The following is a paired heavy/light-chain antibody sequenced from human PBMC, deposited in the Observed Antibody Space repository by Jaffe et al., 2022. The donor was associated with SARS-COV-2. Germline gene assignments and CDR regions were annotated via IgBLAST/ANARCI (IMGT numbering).Heavy chain of an antibody. CDR2: IDPSDSST. D-gene: IGHD2-21*01. CDR1: GYSFTTYW. Sequence: EVQLVQSGAEVKKLGESLRISCKGSGYSFTTYWIIWLRQMPGKGLEWMGRIDPSDSSTSYNPSFQGHVTMSADKSIDTAYLQWSSLKASDTAIYYCARPDCGGAYCKLLPHWGQGTLVTVSS. CDR3: ARPDCGGAYCKLLPH. V-gene: IGHV5-10-1*03. J-gene: IGHJ4*02.
Light chain of an antibody. CDR3: QQYFNSLPT. Sequence: DIQMTQSPSALSASVGDRVTITCRASQSIDYWLAWFQQKPGKAPNLLIQQASRLEGGVPSRFSGSGSGTEFTLTISSLQPDDFATYHCQQYFNSLPTFGGGTKVEIK. CDR2: QAS. V-gene: IGKV1-5*03. J-gene: IGKJ4*01. CDR1: QSIDYW.